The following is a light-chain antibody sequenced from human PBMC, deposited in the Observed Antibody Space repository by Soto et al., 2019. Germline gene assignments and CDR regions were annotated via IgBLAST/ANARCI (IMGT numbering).Light chain of an antibody. CDR1: QSISSW. CDR3: QHYNSYSWT. Sequence: DIQMTQSPSTLSASVGDRVTITCRASQSISSWLAWYQQKPGKAPKLLIYKASSLESGVPSRFSGSGSGTEVTLTISSLQPDDFATYDGQHYNSYSWTFGQGTKVEIK. J-gene: IGKJ1*01. V-gene: IGKV1-5*03. CDR2: KAS.